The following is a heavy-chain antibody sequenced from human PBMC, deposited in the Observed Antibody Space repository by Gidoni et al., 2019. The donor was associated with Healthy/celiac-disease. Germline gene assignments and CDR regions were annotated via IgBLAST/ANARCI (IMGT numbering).Heavy chain of an antibody. V-gene: IGHV3-23*01. D-gene: IGHD5-18*01. CDR1: GFTVSSYA. J-gene: IGHJ4*02. CDR2: ISGSGGST. Sequence: EVQLLESGGGLVQPGGSLRLACAASGFTVSSYAMSWVRPAPGKGLEWVSAISGSGGSTYYADSVKGRFTISRDNSKNTLYLQMNSLRAEDTAVYYCAKAPNRGYSYGYVDYWGQGTLVTVSS. CDR3: AKAPNRGYSYGYVDY.